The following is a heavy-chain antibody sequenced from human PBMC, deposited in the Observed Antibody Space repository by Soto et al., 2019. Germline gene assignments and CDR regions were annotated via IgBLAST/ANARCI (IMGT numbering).Heavy chain of an antibody. V-gene: IGHV4-34*01. CDR3: AREWLRNVAY. Sequence: SETLSLTCAVYGGSFSDYYWTWIRQPPGKGLEWIGEINHSGRTNYNPSLKSRVTISVDTSRNQLSLKLSSVTAADTAVYYCAREWLRNVAYWGQGTPVTVSS. D-gene: IGHD5-12*01. CDR2: INHSGRT. CDR1: GGSFSDYY. J-gene: IGHJ4*02.